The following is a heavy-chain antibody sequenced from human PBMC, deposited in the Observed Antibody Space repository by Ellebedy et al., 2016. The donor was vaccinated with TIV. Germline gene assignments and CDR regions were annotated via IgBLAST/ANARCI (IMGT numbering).Heavy chain of an antibody. Sequence: MPSETLSLTCTVSGGSVRGYYWSWIRQPPGEGLEWIGYTYDSGSTSYNPSLERRVTISVDASRNQFSLRLRFVTAADTAVYYCARHGDARDEAFDAWGQGTMVTVSS. J-gene: IGHJ3*01. CDR2: TYDSGST. CDR3: ARHGDARDEAFDA. CDR1: GGSVRGYY. V-gene: IGHV4-59*02.